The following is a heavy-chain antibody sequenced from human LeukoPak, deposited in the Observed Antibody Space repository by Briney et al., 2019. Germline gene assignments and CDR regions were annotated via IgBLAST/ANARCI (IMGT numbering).Heavy chain of an antibody. CDR1: GFTFSNYA. V-gene: IGHV3-30-3*01. Sequence: GGSLRLSCAASGFTFSNYAIHWVRQAPGKGLEWVAVISYDGSNKYYANSVRGRLTISRDNSKNTLYLQMNSLRAEDTAVYFCAREDGYCSGGNCYSYFDSWGQGTLVTVSS. D-gene: IGHD2-15*01. CDR3: AREDGYCSGGNCYSYFDS. J-gene: IGHJ4*02. CDR2: ISYDGSNK.